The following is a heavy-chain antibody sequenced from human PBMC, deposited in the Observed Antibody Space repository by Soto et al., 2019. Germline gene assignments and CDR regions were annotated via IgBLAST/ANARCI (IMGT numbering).Heavy chain of an antibody. CDR1: GGTFTSYA. CDR2: LILILGTA. V-gene: IGHV1-69*13. CDR3: ARDTPSTVTANFFDY. D-gene: IGHD4-17*01. J-gene: IGHJ4*02. Sequence: GASVKVSCKSSGGTFTSYAFSWVRQAPGQGLEWMGGLILILGTANYAQKFQGRVTITADETTNTVYMEVTGLRSDDTAVYYCARDTPSTVTANFFDYWGQGTLVTVSS.